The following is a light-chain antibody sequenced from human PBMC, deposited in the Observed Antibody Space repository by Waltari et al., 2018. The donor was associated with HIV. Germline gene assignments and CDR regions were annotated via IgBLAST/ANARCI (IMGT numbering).Light chain of an antibody. CDR2: ARH. CDR1: SSNIGRHF. CDR3: AAWDNYLNAWV. J-gene: IGLJ3*02. V-gene: IGLV1-47*01. Sequence: QSVLTQPPSTSATPGQRVTILCSGASSNIGRHFVSWYQHLPAATPKLLIYARHRRPSGVPDRFSGSESGTSASLAISGLRSEDEADYYCAAWDNYLNAWVFGGGTRVTVL.